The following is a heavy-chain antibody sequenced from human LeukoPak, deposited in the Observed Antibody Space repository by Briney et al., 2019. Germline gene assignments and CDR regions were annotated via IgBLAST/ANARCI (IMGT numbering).Heavy chain of an antibody. Sequence: KSSETLSLTCTVYGGSFSGYYWSWIRQPPGKGLEWIGEINHSGSTNYNPSLKSRVTISVDTSKNQFSLKLSSVTAADTAVYYCARAKRYCSSTSCYYYYYMDVWGKGTTVTISS. D-gene: IGHD2-2*01. V-gene: IGHV4-34*01. J-gene: IGHJ6*03. CDR1: GGSFSGYY. CDR3: ARAKRYCSSTSCYYYYYMDV. CDR2: INHSGST.